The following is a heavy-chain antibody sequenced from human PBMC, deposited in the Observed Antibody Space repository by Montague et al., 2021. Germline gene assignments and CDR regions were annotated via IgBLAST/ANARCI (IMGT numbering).Heavy chain of an antibody. D-gene: IGHD1-26*01. J-gene: IGHJ4*02. V-gene: IGHV3-74*01. CDR3: ARVGLGGGPNFDY. CDR2: IQTDGTST. CDR1: GFAFSNYW. Sequence: SLRLSCAVSGFAFSNYWMHWARQAPGKGLVWVSRIQTDGTSTDYADSVKGRFTISRDNAKSTLYLQMNSLRAEDTAVYYCARVGLGGGPNFDYWGQGTLVTVSS.